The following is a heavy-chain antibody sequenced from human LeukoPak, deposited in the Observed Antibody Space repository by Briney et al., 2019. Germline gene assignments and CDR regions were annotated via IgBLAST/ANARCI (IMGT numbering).Heavy chain of an antibody. V-gene: IGHV1-8*03. CDR3: ARGGSGGRYYGSGSYLDY. CDR1: GYTFTSYD. CDR2: MNPNSGNT. D-gene: IGHD3-10*01. Sequence: ASVKVSCTASGYTFTSYDINWVRQATGQGLEWMGWMNPNSGNTGYAQKFQGRVTITRNTSISTAYMELSSLRSEDTAVYYCARGGSGGRYYGSGSYLDYWGQGTLVTVSS. J-gene: IGHJ4*02.